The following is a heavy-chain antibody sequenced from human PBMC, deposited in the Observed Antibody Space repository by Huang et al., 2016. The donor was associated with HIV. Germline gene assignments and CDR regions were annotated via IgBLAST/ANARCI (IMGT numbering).Heavy chain of an antibody. V-gene: IGHV1-69*13. J-gene: IGHJ4*02. CDR2: IIPLNDTT. CDR3: ARGVGNSNRGFDI. Sequence: QVQLVQSGAEMQKSGSSVKVSCKASGGTVSSFSFTWVRQAPGHGLEWMGWIIPLNDTTDLAQKFRGRGTLTADEATNTAFMELSGLTSQDTAVYYCARGVGNSNRGFDIWGQGTLVTVS. D-gene: IGHD5-18*01. CDR1: GGTVSSFS.